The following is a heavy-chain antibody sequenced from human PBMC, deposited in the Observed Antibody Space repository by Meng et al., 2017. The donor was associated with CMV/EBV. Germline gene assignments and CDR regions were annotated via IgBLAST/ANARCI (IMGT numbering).Heavy chain of an antibody. J-gene: IGHJ6*02. V-gene: IGHV2-70*20. D-gene: IGHD1-26*01. CDR1: GFSLSTSGMC. CDR2: IDWDDDK. CDR3: ARALSGGYYYYYGMDV. Sequence: SGPTLVKPTQTLTLTCTFSGFSLSTSGMCVSWVRQPPGKALEWLALIDWDDDKYYSTSLKTRLTISKDTSKNQVVLTMTNMDPVDTATYYCARALSGGYYYYYGMDVWGQGTTVTVSS.